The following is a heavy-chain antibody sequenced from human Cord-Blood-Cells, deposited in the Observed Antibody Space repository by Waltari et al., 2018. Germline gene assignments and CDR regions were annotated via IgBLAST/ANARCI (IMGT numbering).Heavy chain of an antibody. CDR1: GFTCSSSS. J-gene: IGHJ6*02. CDR2: ISSSSSYI. CDR3: ARGLLGYYYYYGMDV. D-gene: IGHD2-15*01. V-gene: IGHV3-21*01. Sequence: EVQLVESGGGLVKPGGSLRLSCAAAGFTCSSSSVNGVRQAAGKGLEWVSSISSSSSYIYYADSVKGRFTISRDNAKNSLYLQMNSLRAEDTAVYYCARGLLGYYYYYGMDVWGQGTTVTVSS.